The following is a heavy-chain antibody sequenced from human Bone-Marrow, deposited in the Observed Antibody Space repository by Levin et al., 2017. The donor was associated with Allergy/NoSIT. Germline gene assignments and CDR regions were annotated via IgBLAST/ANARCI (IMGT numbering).Heavy chain of an antibody. Sequence: GESLKISCKASGYSFTGYYIHWVRQAPGQGLEWMGWINPHNGDAKYAQKFQGRVTMTSDTSISTVYMELTRLRIDDAAVYYCATDIQSYYDSTGNLYRDWYVDPWGRGTLVTVSS. CDR1: GYSFTGYY. CDR2: INPHNGDA. CDR3: ATDIQSYYDSTGNLYRDWYVDP. J-gene: IGHJ2*01. V-gene: IGHV1-2*02. D-gene: IGHD3-22*01.